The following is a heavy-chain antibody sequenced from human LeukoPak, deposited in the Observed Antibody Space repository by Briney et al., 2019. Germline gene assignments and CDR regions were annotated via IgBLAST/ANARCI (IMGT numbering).Heavy chain of an antibody. J-gene: IGHJ4*02. V-gene: IGHV3-21*04. D-gene: IGHD3-10*01. Sequence: NPGGSLRLSCEASGFTFSSYTMNWVRRAPGKGLEWVSSISSSSSYIYYADSMKGRFTISRDNAKNSLYLQMNSLRAEDTALYHCARDGEARYTDYWGQGTLVTVSS. CDR3: ARDGEARYTDY. CDR2: ISSSSSYI. CDR1: GFTFSSYT.